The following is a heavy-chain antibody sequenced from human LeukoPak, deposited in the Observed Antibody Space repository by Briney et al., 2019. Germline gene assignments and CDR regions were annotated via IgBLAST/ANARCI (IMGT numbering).Heavy chain of an antibody. CDR3: ARGVVRGVIITWNWFDP. J-gene: IGHJ5*02. V-gene: IGHV4-39*07. CDR1: GGSISSSSYY. CDR2: IYYSGST. D-gene: IGHD3-10*01. Sequence: SETLSLTCTVSGGSISSSSYYWGWIRQPPGKGLEWIGSIYYSGSTYYNPSLKSRVTISVDTSKNQFSLKLSSVTAADTAVYYCARGVVRGVIITWNWFDPWGQGTLVTVSS.